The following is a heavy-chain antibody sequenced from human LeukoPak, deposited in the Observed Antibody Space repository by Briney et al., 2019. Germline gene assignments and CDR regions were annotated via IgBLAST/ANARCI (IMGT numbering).Heavy chain of an antibody. V-gene: IGHV3-23*01. CDR3: AKTARGGYHLFYFDY. Sequence: PGGSLRLSCAASGFTVSANYMNWVRQAPGKGLEWVSSISGSGGNTYYADSVKGRFTISRDNSKNTLYLQMNSLRADDTAVYYCAKTARGGYHLFYFDYWGRGALLTVSS. D-gene: IGHD2-15*01. CDR2: ISGSGGNT. J-gene: IGHJ4*02. CDR1: GFTVSANY.